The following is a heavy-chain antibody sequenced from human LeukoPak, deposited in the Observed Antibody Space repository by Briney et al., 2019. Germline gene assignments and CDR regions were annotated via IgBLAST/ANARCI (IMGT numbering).Heavy chain of an antibody. CDR1: GFPFNNYA. CDR3: AKLGLNDYDPGVSNFY. V-gene: IGHV3-23*01. Sequence: GGSLRLSCAASGFPFNNYAMSWVRQAPGKGLEWVSVVSCAGETTFYADSVRGRFTISRDNSKNTVSLQMNSLRVEDTAVYYCAKLGLNDYDPGVSNFYWGQGTLVTVSS. CDR2: VSCAGETT. D-gene: IGHD3-22*01. J-gene: IGHJ4*02.